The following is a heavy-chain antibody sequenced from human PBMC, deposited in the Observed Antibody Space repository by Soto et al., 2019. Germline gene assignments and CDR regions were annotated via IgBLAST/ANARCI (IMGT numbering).Heavy chain of an antibody. CDR2: IYHSGST. Sequence: QLQLQESGSGLVKPSQTLSLTCAVSGGSISSGGYSWSWIRQPPGKGLEWIGYIYHSGSTYYNPSLKGRVTISGDRSKNQFSLKLSSVTAADTAVYYCAAGAIFGVVPLDYWGQGTLVTVSS. CDR3: AAGAIFGVVPLDY. D-gene: IGHD3-3*01. V-gene: IGHV4-30-2*01. J-gene: IGHJ4*02. CDR1: GGSISSGGYS.